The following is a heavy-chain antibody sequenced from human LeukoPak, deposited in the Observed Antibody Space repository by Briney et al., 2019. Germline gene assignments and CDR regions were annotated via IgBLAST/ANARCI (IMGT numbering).Heavy chain of an antibody. J-gene: IGHJ4*01. V-gene: IGHV3-74*01. D-gene: IGHD6-19*01. Sequence: PGGSLRLSCAASGFTFSSFWIHWVRQVPGKGLVWVSRINSDGFSTSYADSVKGRFTISRDNAKNSLYLQMNSLRAEDTAVYYCARALRLAVNLDYWGQGTLVTVSS. CDR1: GFTFSSFW. CDR3: ARALRLAVNLDY. CDR2: INSDGFST.